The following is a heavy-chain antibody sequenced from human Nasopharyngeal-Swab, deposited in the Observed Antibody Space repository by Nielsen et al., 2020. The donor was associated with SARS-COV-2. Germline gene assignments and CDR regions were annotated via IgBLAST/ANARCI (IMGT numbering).Heavy chain of an antibody. V-gene: IGHV1-8*01. CDR1: GYTFTTYD. Sequence: ASVKDSCNASGYTFTTYDINWLRQATGQGLEWMGWMTPNNGATGYAQKFQGRVTLTWDTSISTAYMELSSLRSEDTAVYYCTRGVPDFGYWGQGTLVTVSS. CDR3: TRGVPDFGY. CDR2: MTPNNGAT. J-gene: IGHJ4*02.